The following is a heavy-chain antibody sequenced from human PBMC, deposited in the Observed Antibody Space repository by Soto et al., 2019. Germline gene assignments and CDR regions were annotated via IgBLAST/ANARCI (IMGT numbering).Heavy chain of an antibody. CDR2: ISSGSSYT. J-gene: IGHJ6*02. Sequence: QVQLVESGGGLVKPGGSLRLSCAVSGFTFSDHYMSWIRQAPGKGLEWISYISSGSSYTIYADSVKGRFTISRDNADNSLYLQLSSLGADDTAVYYCARNMGRRTQGYYNGMDVWGQGTTVTVSS. CDR3: ARNMGRRTQGYYNGMDV. V-gene: IGHV3-11*05. D-gene: IGHD1-26*01. CDR1: GFTFSDHY.